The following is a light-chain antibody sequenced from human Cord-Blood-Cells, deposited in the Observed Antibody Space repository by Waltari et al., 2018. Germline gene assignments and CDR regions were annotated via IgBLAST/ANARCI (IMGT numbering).Light chain of an antibody. J-gene: IGKJ4*01. CDR2: DAS. Sequence: EIELTQSPATRALSPGERATLTCRASQSVSSYLAWYQQKPGQAPRLLIYDASNRATGIPARFSGSGSGTEFTLTSSSLEPEDFAVYYCQQRSNWPLTFGGGTKVEIK. V-gene: IGKV3-11*01. CDR1: QSVSSY. CDR3: QQRSNWPLT.